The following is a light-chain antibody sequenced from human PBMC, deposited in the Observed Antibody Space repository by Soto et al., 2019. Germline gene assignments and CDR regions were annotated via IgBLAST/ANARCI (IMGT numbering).Light chain of an antibody. CDR1: SSDDGGYDY. CDR3: CSYAGSPYV. CDR2: DVS. V-gene: IGLV2-11*01. Sequence: QSALTQPRSVSGSPGQSVAISCTGTSSDDGGYDYVSWFQQHPGKAPKLMIYDVSKRPSGVPDRFSGSKSGNTASLTISGLQAEYEADYYCCSYAGSPYVFGTGTKLTVL. J-gene: IGLJ1*01.